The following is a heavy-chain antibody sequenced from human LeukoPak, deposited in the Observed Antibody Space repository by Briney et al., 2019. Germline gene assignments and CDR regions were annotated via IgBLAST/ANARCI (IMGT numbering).Heavy chain of an antibody. Sequence: GASVKVSCKASGYTFTSYGISWVRQAPGQGLEWMGWISAYNGNTNYAQKLQGRVTMTTDTSTRTAYMGLSRLRSDDTAVYYCAREGQTSGYDSSFDYWGQGNLVTVSS. J-gene: IGHJ4*02. D-gene: IGHD5-12*01. CDR1: GYTFTSYG. V-gene: IGHV1-18*01. CDR2: ISAYNGNT. CDR3: AREGQTSGYDSSFDY.